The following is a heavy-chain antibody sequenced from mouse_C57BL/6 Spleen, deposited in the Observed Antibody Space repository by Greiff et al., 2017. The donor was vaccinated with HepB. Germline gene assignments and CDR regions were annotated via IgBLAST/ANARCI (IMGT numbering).Heavy chain of an antibody. CDR2: IDPSDSYT. D-gene: IGHD2-3*01. CDR3: ARGANGYSDY. J-gene: IGHJ2*01. Sequence: QVQLQQSGAELVMPGASVKLSCKASGYTFTSYWMHWVKQRPGQGLEWIGEIDPSDSYTNYNQKFKGKSTLTVDKSSSTAYMQLSSLTSEDSAVYYCARGANGYSDYWGQGTTLTVSS. CDR1: GYTFTSYW. V-gene: IGHV1-69*01.